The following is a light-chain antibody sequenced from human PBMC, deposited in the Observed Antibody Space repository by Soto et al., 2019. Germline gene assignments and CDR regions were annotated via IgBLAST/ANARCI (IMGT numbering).Light chain of an antibody. CDR3: AAWDDSLSGYV. CDR2: SNN. CDR1: SANIGSNT. J-gene: IGLJ1*01. V-gene: IGLV1-44*01. Sequence: QSALAQPPSASGTPGQRVTISCSGSSANIGSNTVNWYQQLPGTAPKLLIYSNNQRPSGVPDRFSGSKSGTSASLAISGLQSEDEADFYCAAWDDSLSGYVFGTGTKVPV.